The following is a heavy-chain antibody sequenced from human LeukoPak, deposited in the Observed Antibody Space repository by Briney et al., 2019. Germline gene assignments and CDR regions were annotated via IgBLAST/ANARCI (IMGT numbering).Heavy chain of an antibody. CDR3: ARAGDMGGSGSFLDY. V-gene: IGHV3-20*04. Sequence: GGSLRLSCAASGFTFDDYGMSWVRPAPGKGLEWVSGINWNGGSTGYADSVKGRFTISRDNAKNSLYLQMNSLRAEDTALYYCARAGDMGGSGSFLDYWGQGTLVTVSS. D-gene: IGHD3-10*01. CDR1: GFTFDDYG. J-gene: IGHJ4*02. CDR2: INWNGGST.